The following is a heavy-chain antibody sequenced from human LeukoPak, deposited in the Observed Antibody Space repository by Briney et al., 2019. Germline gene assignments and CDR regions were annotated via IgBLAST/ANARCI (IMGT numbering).Heavy chain of an antibody. CDR2: ISYDGSNK. V-gene: IGHV3-30*04. Sequence: GGSLRLSCAASGFTFSSSAMSWVRQAPGKGLEWVAVISYDGSNKYYADSVKGRFTISRDNSKNTLYLQMNSLRAEDTAVYYCAHKGRITIFGVEDYWGQGTLVTVSS. D-gene: IGHD3-3*01. J-gene: IGHJ4*02. CDR1: GFTFSSSA. CDR3: AHKGRITIFGVEDY.